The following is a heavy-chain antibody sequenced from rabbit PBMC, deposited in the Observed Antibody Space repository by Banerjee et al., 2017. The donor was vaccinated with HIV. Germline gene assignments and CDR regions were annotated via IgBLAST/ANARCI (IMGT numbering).Heavy chain of an antibody. V-gene: IGHV1S45*01. D-gene: IGHD6-1*01. CDR1: GFSFSGSYW. CDR2: IYGGDGTT. J-gene: IGHJ6*01. CDR3: ARSTYDFVGYDL. Sequence: QEQLEESGGGLVKPEGSLTLTCKASGFSFSGSYWISWVRQAPGKGLEWIGCIYGGDGTTYYATWAQGRFTISKTSSTTVTLQLNSLTAADTATYFCARSTYDFVGYDLWGPGTLVTVS.